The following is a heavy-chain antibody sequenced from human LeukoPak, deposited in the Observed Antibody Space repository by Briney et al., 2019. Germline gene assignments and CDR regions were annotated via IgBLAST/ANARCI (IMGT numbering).Heavy chain of an antibody. CDR3: ARDKTITIFGVVTSNWFDP. J-gene: IGHJ5*02. V-gene: IGHV1-2*02. CDR1: GYTFTGYY. D-gene: IGHD3-3*01. Sequence: ASVKVSCKACGYTFTGYYMHWVRQAPGQGLEWVGWINPNSGGTNYAQKFQGRVTMTRDTSISTAYMELSRLRSDDTAVYYCARDKTITIFGVVTSNWFDPWGQGTLVTVSS. CDR2: INPNSGGT.